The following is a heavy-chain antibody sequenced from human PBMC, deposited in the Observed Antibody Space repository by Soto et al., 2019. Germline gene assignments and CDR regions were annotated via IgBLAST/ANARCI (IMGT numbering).Heavy chain of an antibody. CDR3: ARGGGRHSSSSGGSYGMDV. D-gene: IGHD6-6*01. J-gene: IGHJ6*02. Sequence: PGGSLRLSCSASGFTFSSYAMHWVRQAPGKGLEYVSAISSNGGSTYYADSVKGRFTISRDNSKNTLYLQMNSLRAEDTAVYYSARGGGRHSSSSGGSYGMDVWGQGTTVTVSS. CDR1: GFTFSSYA. V-gene: IGHV3-64*04. CDR2: ISSNGGST.